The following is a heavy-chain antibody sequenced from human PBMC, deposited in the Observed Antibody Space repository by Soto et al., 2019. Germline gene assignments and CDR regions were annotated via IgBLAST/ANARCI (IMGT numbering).Heavy chain of an antibody. CDR3: ARVCIGGTTLRGYLYY. CDR2: IRYDGSNI. D-gene: IGHD2-15*01. CDR1: GSIFRGYG. V-gene: IGHV3-33*01. Sequence: GGSLRLSCAASGSIFRGYGMHWVRQAPGKGLEWVAVIRYDGSNINYADSVMGRFTISRDNSKNTLYLEMNSLRAEDTAVYYCARVCIGGTTLRGYLYYWGKGNLVPVSS. J-gene: IGHJ4*02.